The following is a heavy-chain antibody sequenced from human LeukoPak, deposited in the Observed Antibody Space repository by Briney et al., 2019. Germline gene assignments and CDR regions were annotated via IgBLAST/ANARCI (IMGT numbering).Heavy chain of an antibody. D-gene: IGHD3-10*01. J-gene: IGHJ4*02. Sequence: PGGSLRLSCAASGFTVSSNYMSWVRQAPGKGLEWVSVIYSGGSTYYADSVKGRFTISRDNSKNTLYLQMNSLRAEDTAVYYCARDFRARRHGSGSYSVYWGQGTLVTVSS. CDR2: IYSGGST. CDR1: GFTVSSNY. V-gene: IGHV3-53*01. CDR3: ARDFRARRHGSGSYSVY.